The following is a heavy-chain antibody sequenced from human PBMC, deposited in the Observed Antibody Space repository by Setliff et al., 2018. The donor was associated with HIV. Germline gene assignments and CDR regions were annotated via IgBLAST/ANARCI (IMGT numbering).Heavy chain of an antibody. V-gene: IGHV3-11*04. J-gene: IGHJ3*02. CDR2: ISSSGSTI. D-gene: IGHD2-2*01. Sequence: GGSLRLSCAASGFTFSDYYMSWIRQAPGKGLEWVSYISSSGSTIYYADSVKGRFTISRDNAKNSLYLQMNSLRAEDTAVYYCARAREYCSSTSCPYAFDIWGQGTMVTV. CDR3: ARAREYCSSTSCPYAFDI. CDR1: GFTFSDYY.